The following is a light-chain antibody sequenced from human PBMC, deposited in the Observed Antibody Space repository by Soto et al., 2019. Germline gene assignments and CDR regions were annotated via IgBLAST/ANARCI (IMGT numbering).Light chain of an antibody. V-gene: IGKV3-15*01. CDR2: GAS. J-gene: IGKJ1*01. CDR3: QQYNNWPWT. Sequence: EIVLTQSQGTLSLYPRERATLSFRASQSVTSSYLAWWQQKPGQAPRLLIYGASSRATGVPARFSGSGSGTEFTLTISSLQSEDFAVYYCQQYNNWPWTFGQGTKVDFK. CDR1: QSVTSSY.